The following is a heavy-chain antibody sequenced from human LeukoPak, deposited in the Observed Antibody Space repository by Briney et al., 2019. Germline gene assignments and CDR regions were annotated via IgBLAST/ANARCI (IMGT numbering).Heavy chain of an antibody. CDR2: ISSSRSYI. Sequence: GGALRLSCAASGFTFISYSRNWVRQAPGKEREWVSSISSSRSYIYYADSVKGRFTISRDNAKKSLYLQMNSLRAEDTAVYYCARDLGSSSPNAYWGQGTLVTVSS. J-gene: IGHJ4*02. CDR3: ARDLGSSSPNAY. V-gene: IGHV3-21*01. CDR1: GFTFISYS. D-gene: IGHD6-13*01.